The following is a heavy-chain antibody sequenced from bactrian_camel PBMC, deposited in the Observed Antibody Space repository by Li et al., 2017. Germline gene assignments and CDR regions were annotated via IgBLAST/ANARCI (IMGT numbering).Heavy chain of an antibody. CDR1: GFTFSTRG. CDR3: ANGLSLAGSSY. D-gene: IGHD5*01. Sequence: VQLVESGGDLVQPGESLRLSCSTSGFTFSTRGMSWVRQTPGKPREEVATIGSAGSTSYADSVKGRFTISRDNAKNMLYLELDNLKTEDTAMYYCANGLSLAGSSYRGQGTQVTVSS. V-gene: IGHV3S67*01. CDR2: IGSAGST. J-gene: IGHJ4*01.